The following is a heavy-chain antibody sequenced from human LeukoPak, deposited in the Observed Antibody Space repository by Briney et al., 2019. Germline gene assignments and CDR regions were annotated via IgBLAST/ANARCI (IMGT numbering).Heavy chain of an antibody. Sequence: GASVKVSCKASGGTFSRYAISWVRQAPGQGLEWMGGIIPIFSTANYAQKFQGRVTITADESTSTAYMELSSLRSEDTALYYCVPLDIAMAYWGQGTLVTVSS. CDR2: IIPIFSTA. J-gene: IGHJ4*02. CDR1: GGTFSRYA. V-gene: IGHV1-69*01. CDR3: VPLDIAMAY. D-gene: IGHD5-18*01.